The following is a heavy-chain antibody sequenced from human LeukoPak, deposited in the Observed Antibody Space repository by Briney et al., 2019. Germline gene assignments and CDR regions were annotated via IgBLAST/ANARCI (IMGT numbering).Heavy chain of an antibody. CDR3: ASRSGSYYNDY. D-gene: IGHD3-10*01. J-gene: IGHJ4*02. V-gene: IGHV4-34*01. Sequence: SETLSLTCAVYGGSFSGYYWSWIRQPPGKGLEWIGEINHSGSTNYNPSLKSRVTISVDTSKNQFSQKLSSVTAADTAVYYCASRSGSYYNDYWGQGTLVTVSS. CDR1: GGSFSGYY. CDR2: INHSGST.